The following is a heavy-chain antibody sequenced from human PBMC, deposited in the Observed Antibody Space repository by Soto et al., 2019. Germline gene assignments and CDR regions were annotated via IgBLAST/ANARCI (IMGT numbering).Heavy chain of an antibody. CDR1: GYTFTSYG. D-gene: IGHD2-15*01. CDR3: SGDANIILVAC. J-gene: IGHJ4*02. V-gene: IGHV1-18*01. Sequence: QVQLVQSGAEVKKPGASVKVSCKASGYTFTSYGISWVRQAPGQGLEWMGWISAYNGKTNYAQKLQGRVTMTTDTSESTDNMELISLRFVDTAVLCCSGDANIILVACWGQGTLV. CDR2: ISAYNGKT.